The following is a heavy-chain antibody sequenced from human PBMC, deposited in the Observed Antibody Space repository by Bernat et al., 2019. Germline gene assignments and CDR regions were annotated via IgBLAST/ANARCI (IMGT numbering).Heavy chain of an antibody. Sequence: EVQLAESGGGLVQPGGSLRLSCAASGFTFSSYWMTWVRQAPGKGLEWVANIKQDGSERYDVDSVNGRFTVSRDNAKNSLYLQMSRLWAEDTAEYCCAREMSGCVEGDAFDIWGQGTMVTVSS. CDR1: GFTFSSYW. CDR2: IKQDGSER. CDR3: AREMSGCVEGDAFDI. V-gene: IGHV3-7*03. J-gene: IGHJ3*02. D-gene: IGHD6-19*01.